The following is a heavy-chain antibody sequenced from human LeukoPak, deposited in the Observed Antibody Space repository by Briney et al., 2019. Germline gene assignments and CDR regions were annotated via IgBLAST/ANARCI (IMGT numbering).Heavy chain of an antibody. D-gene: IGHD6-6*01. V-gene: IGHV3-30*03. CDR3: ARGGAARPDY. Sequence: GGSLRLSCAASGFTFSSYGMQWVRQAPGKGLEWVAVISYDGSNKYYADSVKGRFTISRDNSKNTLDLLMNSLRTEDTAVYYCARGGAARPDYWGQGTLVTVSS. CDR1: GFTFSSYG. CDR2: ISYDGSNK. J-gene: IGHJ4*02.